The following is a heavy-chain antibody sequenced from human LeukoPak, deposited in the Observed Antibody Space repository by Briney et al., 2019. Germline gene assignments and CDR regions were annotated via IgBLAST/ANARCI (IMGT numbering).Heavy chain of an antibody. Sequence: GESLQISCQGSGYSFTSYWIGWVRQLPGKGLEWMGIIYPGDSDTRYSPSFQGQVTISADKSISTAYLQWSSLKASDTAMYYCARLPYYDFWSGYYRGYYFDYWGQGTLVTVSS. CDR3: ARLPYYDFWSGYYRGYYFDY. D-gene: IGHD3-3*01. CDR2: IYPGDSDT. J-gene: IGHJ4*02. CDR1: GYSFTSYW. V-gene: IGHV5-51*01.